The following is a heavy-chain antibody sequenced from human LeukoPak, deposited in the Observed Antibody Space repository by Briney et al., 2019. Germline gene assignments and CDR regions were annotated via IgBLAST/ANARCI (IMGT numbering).Heavy chain of an antibody. J-gene: IGHJ4*02. V-gene: IGHV4-59*01. CDR2: IYYSGST. CDR3: ARVVSGSYYVDY. CDR1: GGSISNYY. Sequence: SETLSLTCTVSGGSISNYYWSWIRQPPGKGLEWIGYIYYSGSTKYNPSLKSRVTISVDTSKNQFSLRLSSVTAADTAVYYCARVVSGSYYVDYWGQGTLVTVSS. D-gene: IGHD1-26*01.